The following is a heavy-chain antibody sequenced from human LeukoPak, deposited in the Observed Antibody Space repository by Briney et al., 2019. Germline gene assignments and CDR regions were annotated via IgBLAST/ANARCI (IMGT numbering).Heavy chain of an antibody. D-gene: IGHD3-22*01. CDR3: ARHQGSGYYYPFDY. V-gene: IGHV4-39*01. CDR2: IYYSGST. J-gene: IGHJ4*02. CDR1: GGSISSSSYY. Sequence: SETLSLTCAVSGGSISSSSYYWGRIRQPEGKGLEWIGSIYYSGSTYYNPYEKRRFTISVDTSKNQFSLKLSSVTAADTAVYYCARHQGSGYYYPFDYWGQGTLVTVSS.